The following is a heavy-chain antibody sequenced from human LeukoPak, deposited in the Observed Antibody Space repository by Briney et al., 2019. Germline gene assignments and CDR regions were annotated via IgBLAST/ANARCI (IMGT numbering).Heavy chain of an antibody. CDR1: GYSISSGYY. CDR2: IYHSGST. Sequence: SETLSLTCTVSGYSISSGYYWGWIRQPPGKGLEWIGSIYHSGSTYYNPSLKSRVTLLVDTSKNQFSLKLNSVTAADTAVYYCASPPTMVRGVMGGYWGQGTLVTVSS. CDR3: ASPPTMVRGVMGGY. D-gene: IGHD3-10*01. J-gene: IGHJ4*02. V-gene: IGHV4-38-2*02.